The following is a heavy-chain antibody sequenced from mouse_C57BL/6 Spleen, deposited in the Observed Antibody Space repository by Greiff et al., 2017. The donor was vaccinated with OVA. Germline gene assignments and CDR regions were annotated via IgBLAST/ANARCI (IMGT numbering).Heavy chain of an antibody. CDR2: IYPGDGDT. D-gene: IGHD3-3*01. Sequence: QVQLQQSGPELVKPGASVKISCKASGYAFSSSWMNWVKQRPGKGLEWIGRIYPGDGDTNYNGKFKGKATLTADKSSSTAYMQLSSLTSEDSAVYFCARGGWEGRYYFDYWGQGTTLTVSS. J-gene: IGHJ2*01. V-gene: IGHV1-82*01. CDR1: GYAFSSSW. CDR3: ARGGWEGRYYFDY.